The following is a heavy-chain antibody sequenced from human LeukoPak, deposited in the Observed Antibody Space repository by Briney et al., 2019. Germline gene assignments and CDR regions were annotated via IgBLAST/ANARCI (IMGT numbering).Heavy chain of an antibody. J-gene: IGHJ6*03. V-gene: IGHV5-51*01. CDR1: GYNFDSYW. CDR2: IYPGDSDT. CDR3: ARHAINYYYMDV. Sequence: GESLKISCKGSGYNFDSYWIGWVRQMPGKGLEWMGIIYPGDSDTRYSPSFQGQVTISADKSISTAFLQWSSLKALDTAMYYCARHAINYYYMDVWGKGTTVTISS.